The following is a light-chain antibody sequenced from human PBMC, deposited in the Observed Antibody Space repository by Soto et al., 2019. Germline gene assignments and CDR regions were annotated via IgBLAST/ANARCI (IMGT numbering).Light chain of an antibody. J-gene: IGKJ5*01. CDR2: KAS. CDR1: QSISSW. CDR3: QQYNSYSQFYT. Sequence: GDRVTITCRASQSISSWLAWYQQKPGEAPKLLIYKASSLESGVPSRFSGSGSGTEFTLTISSLQPDDFATYYCQQYNSYSQFYTFGQGTRLEIK. V-gene: IGKV1-5*03.